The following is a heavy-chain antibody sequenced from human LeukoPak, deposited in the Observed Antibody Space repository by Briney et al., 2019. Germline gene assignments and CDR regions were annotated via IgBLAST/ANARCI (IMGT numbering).Heavy chain of an antibody. CDR1: GYTFTSYG. J-gene: IGHJ6*03. V-gene: IGHV1-18*01. D-gene: IGHD6-13*01. Sequence: ASVKVSCKASGYTFTSYGISWVRQAPGQGLEWMGWISAYNGNTNYAQKLQGRVTMTTDTSTSTAYMVLRSLRSDDTAVYYCARWVKGSSSWYPRYYYYYYMDVWGKGTTVTVSS. CDR3: ARWVKGSSSWYPRYYYYYYMDV. CDR2: ISAYNGNT.